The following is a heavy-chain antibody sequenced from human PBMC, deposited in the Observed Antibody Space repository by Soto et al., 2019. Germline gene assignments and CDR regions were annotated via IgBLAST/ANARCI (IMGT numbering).Heavy chain of an antibody. CDR1: GFTFSNYA. CDR3: AKVPIITVVTPYFDY. J-gene: IGHJ4*02. D-gene: IGHD2-21*02. Sequence: EVQLLESGGGLVQPGGSLRLSCAASGFTFSNYAMSWVPQAPGKGLEWVSRISATGGSSHYADPVKGRFTISRDNSMDTLYLQMNSLRAEDTAVYSCAKVPIITVVTPYFDYWGQGTLVTVSS. V-gene: IGHV3-23*01. CDR2: ISATGGSS.